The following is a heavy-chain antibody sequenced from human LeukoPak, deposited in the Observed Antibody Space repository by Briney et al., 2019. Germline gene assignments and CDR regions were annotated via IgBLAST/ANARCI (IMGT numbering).Heavy chain of an antibody. CDR2: INPNSGGT. CDR3: ARDYFPVAGTDY. CDR1: GYTFTGYY. J-gene: IGHJ4*02. V-gene: IGHV1-2*02. D-gene: IGHD6-19*01. Sequence: ASVKVSCKASGYTFTGYYMRWVRQAPGQGLEWMGWINPNSGGTNYAQKFQGRVTMTRDTSISTAYMELSRLRSDDTAVYYCARDYFPVAGTDYWGQGTLFTVSS.